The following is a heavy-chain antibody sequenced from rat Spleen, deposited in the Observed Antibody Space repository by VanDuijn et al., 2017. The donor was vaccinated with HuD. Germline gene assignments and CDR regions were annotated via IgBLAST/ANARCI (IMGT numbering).Heavy chain of an antibody. Sequence: EVQLVESDGGLVQPGRSMKLSCAASGFTFSNYYMAWVRQAPTKGLEWVASINTGGGNTYYRGSVKGRFTISRDNAKSTLYLQMDSLRSEDTATYYCARPDYSRFDYWGQGVMVTVSS. CDR3: ARPDYSRFDY. D-gene: IGHD1-2*01. J-gene: IGHJ2*01. V-gene: IGHV5-25*01. CDR2: INTGGGNT. CDR1: GFTFSNYY.